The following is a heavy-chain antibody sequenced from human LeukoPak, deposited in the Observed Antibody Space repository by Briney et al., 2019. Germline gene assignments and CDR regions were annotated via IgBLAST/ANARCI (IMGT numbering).Heavy chain of an antibody. J-gene: IGHJ4*02. CDR2: ISWNSGSI. CDR3: ACQTGAIDY. CDR1: GFTFDDYA. Sequence: GGSLRLSCVASGFTFDDYAMHWVRQAPGKGLEWVSGISWNSGSIGYADSVKGRFTISRDNSKNTLYLQMNSLRAEDTAVYYCACQTGAIDYWGQGTLVTVSS. V-gene: IGHV3-9*01. D-gene: IGHD7-27*01.